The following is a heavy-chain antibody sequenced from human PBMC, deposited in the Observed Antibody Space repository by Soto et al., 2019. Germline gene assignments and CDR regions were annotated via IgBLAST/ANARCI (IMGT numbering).Heavy chain of an antibody. CDR3: ARMVRGSKIDYYYYMDV. CDR1: GYTFTNHG. D-gene: IGHD3-10*01. Sequence: QVELVQSGVEVKKPGASVKVSCKASGYTFTNHGLSWVRQAPGQGLEWMGWISASNGDTNYAQKFLGRVTVTTDTSTSTGYMELRSLKSEDTAVYYCARMVRGSKIDYYYYMDVWGKGTTVIVSS. J-gene: IGHJ6*03. V-gene: IGHV1-18*04. CDR2: ISASNGDT.